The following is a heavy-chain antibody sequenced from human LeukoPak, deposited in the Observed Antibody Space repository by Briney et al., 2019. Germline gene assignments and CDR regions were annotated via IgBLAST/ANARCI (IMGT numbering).Heavy chain of an antibody. CDR1: GGSFSGYY. CDR3: ARAWLALNWFDP. CDR2: INHSGST. Sequence: RSSETLSLTCAVYGGSFSGYYWSWIRQPPGKGLEWIGEINHSGSTNYNPSLKRRVSLSLDTSKRQFSLKLRSVTAADTAVYYCARAWLALNWFDPWGQGTLVTVSS. V-gene: IGHV4-34*01. J-gene: IGHJ5*02. D-gene: IGHD3-9*01.